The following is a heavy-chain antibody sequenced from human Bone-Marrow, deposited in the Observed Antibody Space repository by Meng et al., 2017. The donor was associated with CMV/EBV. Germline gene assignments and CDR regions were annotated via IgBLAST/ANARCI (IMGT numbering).Heavy chain of an antibody. CDR1: RFIFSSYW. J-gene: IGHJ4*02. D-gene: IGHD3-22*01. Sequence: GESLKISCVASRFIFSSYWMSWVRQAPGKGLEWVANINYDGREKNYLDSVEGRFTISRDNAANSLYLQMNSLRGEDTAVYYCARDTFYYDSIGRRPESLDYWGQGTLVTVSS. CDR3: ARDTFYYDSIGRRPESLDY. V-gene: IGHV3-7*01. CDR2: INYDGREK.